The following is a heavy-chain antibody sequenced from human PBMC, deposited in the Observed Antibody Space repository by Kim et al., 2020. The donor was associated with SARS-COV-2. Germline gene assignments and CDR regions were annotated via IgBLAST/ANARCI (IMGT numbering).Heavy chain of an antibody. Sequence: ASVKVSCKASGYTFTSYAMHWVRQAPGQRLEWMGWINAGNGNTKYSQKFQGRVTITRDTSASTAYMELSSLRSEDTAVYYCARDPLWFGELLYGYYYYGMDVWGQGTTVTVSS. D-gene: IGHD3-10*01. CDR1: GYTFTSYA. J-gene: IGHJ6*02. CDR2: INAGNGNT. V-gene: IGHV1-3*01. CDR3: ARDPLWFGELLYGYYYYGMDV.